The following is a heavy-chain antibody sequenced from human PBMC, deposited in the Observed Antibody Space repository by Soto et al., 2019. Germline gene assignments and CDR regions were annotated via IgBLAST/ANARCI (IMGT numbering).Heavy chain of an antibody. D-gene: IGHD6-19*01. CDR2: IYPGDSDT. J-gene: IGHJ6*02. CDR3: ARGVSIAVAGTVYYYGMDV. V-gene: IGHV5-51*01. Sequence: PGESLKISCKGSGYSFASYWIGWVRQMPGKGLEWIGIIYPGDSDTRYSPSFQGQVTISADKSISTAYLQWSSLKASDTAMYYCARGVSIAVAGTVYYYGMDVWGQGTTVTVSS. CDR1: GYSFASYW.